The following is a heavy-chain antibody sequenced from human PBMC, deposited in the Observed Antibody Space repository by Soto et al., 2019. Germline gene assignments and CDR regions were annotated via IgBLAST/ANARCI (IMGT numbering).Heavy chain of an antibody. D-gene: IGHD2-15*01. CDR2: INEDGSDK. J-gene: IGHJ4*02. Sequence: EVQLVESGGGLVQPGGSLRLSCAASGFTFSSYWMNWVRQAPGKGLEWVTNINEDGSDKYYVDSVKGRFTISRVNAKNSLYLQMDSLRAEDTAVYYCARRRSVGSRTIFDSWGQGTLVTVSS. CDR3: ARRRSVGSRTIFDS. CDR1: GFTFSSYW. V-gene: IGHV3-7*01.